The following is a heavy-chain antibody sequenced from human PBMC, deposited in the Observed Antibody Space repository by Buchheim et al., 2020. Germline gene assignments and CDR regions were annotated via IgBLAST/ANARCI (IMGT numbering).Heavy chain of an antibody. V-gene: IGHV3-30*18. CDR1: GFTFSTYG. J-gene: IGHJ3*02. D-gene: IGHD1-14*01. CDR2: ISYDGSNK. Sequence: QVQLVESGGGVVQPGRSLRLSCAASGFTFSTYGMHWVRQAPGKGLEWVAVISYDGSNKYYADSVKGRCTISRDNSENTPDLQMNSLRSEDTAVYYCAKQYRQITGTTDAFAIWGQGT. CDR3: AKQYRQITGTTDAFAI.